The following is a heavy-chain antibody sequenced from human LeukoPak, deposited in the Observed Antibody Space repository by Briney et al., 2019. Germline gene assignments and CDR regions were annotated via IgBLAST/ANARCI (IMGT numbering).Heavy chain of an antibody. Sequence: ASVQVSCLASGYTFLDYKLHWVRPAPGQGLEWMGWINPNSGGTNYEQKFQDRGYITRDTSISTAYMELSRLRSDDTALYYCSRVVYYFYAMDVWGQGTTVTVSS. CDR3: SRVVYYFYAMDV. D-gene: IGHD2-8*01. J-gene: IGHJ6*02. V-gene: IGHV1-2*02. CDR2: INPNSGGT. CDR1: GYTFLDYK.